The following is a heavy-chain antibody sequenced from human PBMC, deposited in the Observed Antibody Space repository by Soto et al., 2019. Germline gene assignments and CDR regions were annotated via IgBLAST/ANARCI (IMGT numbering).Heavy chain of an antibody. D-gene: IGHD4-17*01. V-gene: IGHV6-1*01. CDR1: GDSVSSNSAT. CDR2: TYYRCKWYN. J-gene: IGHJ5*02. CDR3: ARATRTWFDP. Sequence: QTLSLTCAISGDSVSSNSATWNWIIHSPSRGLEWLGRTYYRCKWYNEYAVSVKSRITINPDTSKNQFSLQLNSVTPEDTAVYYCARATRTWFDPWGQGTLVTVSS.